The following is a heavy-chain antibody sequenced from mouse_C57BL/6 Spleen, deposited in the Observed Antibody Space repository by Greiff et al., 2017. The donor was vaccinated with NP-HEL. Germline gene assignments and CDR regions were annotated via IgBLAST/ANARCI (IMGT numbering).Heavy chain of an antibody. D-gene: IGHD3-3*01. Sequence: VKLQESGAELVRPGTSVKVSCKASGYAFTNYLIEWVKQRPGQGLEWIGVINPGSGGTNYNEKFKGKATLTADKSSSTAYMQLSSLTSEDSAVYFCAREGLYWGQGTLVTVSA. CDR3: AREGLY. J-gene: IGHJ3*01. CDR1: GYAFTNYL. V-gene: IGHV1-54*01. CDR2: INPGSGGT.